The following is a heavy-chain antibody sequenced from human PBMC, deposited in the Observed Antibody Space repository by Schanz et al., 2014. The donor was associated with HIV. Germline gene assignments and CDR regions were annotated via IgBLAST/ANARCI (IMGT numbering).Heavy chain of an antibody. Sequence: QVQLVESGGGVVQPGRSLRLSCVASGFSFNNYGMHWVRQAPGKGLEWVAVMSYDGVRKYLGDSVKGRFTISRDNSKNTVSLQMTTLRTEDTAVYYCAKPEYDSSGNSQSHFDYWGQGTLVTVSS. J-gene: IGHJ4*02. CDR3: AKPEYDSSGNSQSHFDY. V-gene: IGHV3-33*05. CDR1: GFSFNNYG. CDR2: MSYDGVRK. D-gene: IGHD3-22*01.